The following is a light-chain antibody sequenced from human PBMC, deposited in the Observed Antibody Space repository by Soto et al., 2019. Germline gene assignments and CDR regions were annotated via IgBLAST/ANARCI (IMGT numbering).Light chain of an antibody. CDR2: DVS. CDR3: SAYTTIIALYV. CDR1: SSDVAEYKY. V-gene: IGLV2-14*03. Sequence: QSALTQPASVSGSPGQSITISCTETSSDVAEYKYVSWYQQHPGRAPKLIIYDVSNRPSVVSNRFSGYKSGSTASLTISGLQAEDEAYYYCSAYTTIIALYVFGAGTKVTVL. J-gene: IGLJ1*01.